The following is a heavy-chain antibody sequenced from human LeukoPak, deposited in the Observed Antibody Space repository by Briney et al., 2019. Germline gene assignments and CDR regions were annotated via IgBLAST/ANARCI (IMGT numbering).Heavy chain of an antibody. D-gene: IGHD6-13*01. V-gene: IGHV3-30*18. CDR1: GFTFSNYG. Sequence: GGSLRLSCAASGFTFSNYGMHWVRQAPGKGLGWVAVVANDGRDKRYADSVKGRFTISRDNSKNTVYLQMNSLRAEDTAVYYCAKDLNVAAAGYYFDYWGQGTLVTVSS. CDR3: AKDLNVAAAGYYFDY. J-gene: IGHJ4*02. CDR2: VANDGRDK.